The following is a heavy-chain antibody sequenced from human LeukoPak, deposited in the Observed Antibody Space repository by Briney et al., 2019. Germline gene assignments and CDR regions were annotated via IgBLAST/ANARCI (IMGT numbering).Heavy chain of an antibody. J-gene: IGHJ4*02. CDR3: SRDYNFYFDY. CDR2: INAYNWNT. D-gene: IGHD5-24*01. Sequence: GASVKVSCQPSGYTFTSSCISWQRPAAGQGLEWTGCINAYNWNTNYAHKLQGRVTMTTDTSRSTAYMELRSLISDDTAVYYCSRDYNFYFDYWGQGPLVTVSS. CDR1: GYTFTSSC. V-gene: IGHV1-18*01.